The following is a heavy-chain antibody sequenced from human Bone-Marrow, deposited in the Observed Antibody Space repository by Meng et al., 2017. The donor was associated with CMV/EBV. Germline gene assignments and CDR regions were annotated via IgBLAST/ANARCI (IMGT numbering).Heavy chain of an antibody. CDR2: ISSSGSTI. D-gene: IGHD3-22*01. Sequence: GESLKISCAASGFTFSDYYMSWIRQAPGKGLEWVSYISSSGSTIYYADSVKGRFTISRDNAKNSLYLQMNSLRAEDTAVYYCARAQLGRYYDSSGYWFDYWGQGTLATVSS. V-gene: IGHV3-11*04. CDR1: GFTFSDYY. CDR3: ARAQLGRYYDSSGYWFDY. J-gene: IGHJ4*02.